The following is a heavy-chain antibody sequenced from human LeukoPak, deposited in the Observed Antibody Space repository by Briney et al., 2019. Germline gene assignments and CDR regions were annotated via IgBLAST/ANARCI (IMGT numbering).Heavy chain of an antibody. Sequence: PGRSLRLSCAASGVTFSSYGMHWVRQAPGKGLEWEAVISYDGSNKYYADSVKGRFTISRDNSKNTLYLQMNSLRAEDTAVYYCARDNWNARGRDWGQGTLVTVSS. CDR3: ARDNWNARGRD. V-gene: IGHV3-30*03. J-gene: IGHJ4*02. D-gene: IGHD1-1*01. CDR1: GVTFSSYG. CDR2: ISYDGSNK.